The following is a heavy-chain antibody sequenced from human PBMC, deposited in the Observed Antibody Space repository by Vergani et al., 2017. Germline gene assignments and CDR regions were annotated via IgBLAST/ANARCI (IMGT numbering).Heavy chain of an antibody. CDR2: INAGNGNT. CDR3: ARGPMIVVVISGPSADAFDI. Sequence: QVQLVQSGAEVKKPGASVKVSCKASGYTFTSYAMHWVRQAPGQRLEWMGWINAGNGNTKYSQKFQGRVTMTTDTSTSTAYMELRSLRSDDTAVYYCARGPMIVVVISGPSADAFDIWGQGTMVTVSS. V-gene: IGHV1-3*01. D-gene: IGHD3-22*01. CDR1: GYTFTSYA. J-gene: IGHJ3*02.